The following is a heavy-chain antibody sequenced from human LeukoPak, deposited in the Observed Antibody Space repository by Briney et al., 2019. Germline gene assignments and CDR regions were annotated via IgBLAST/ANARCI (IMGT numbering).Heavy chain of an antibody. CDR1: GFTFSSYW. V-gene: IGHV3-7*01. J-gene: IGHJ4*02. CDR2: IKGDGSDE. CDR3: LRDFQGY. Sequence: GGSLRLSGAASGFTFSSYWMSRVPHGPGQGREWVANIKGDGSDESYVDSVKGPFTISTDNAKNSLYLQMNSLRGEDTAVYLSLRDFQGYWGEGGLVTVSS.